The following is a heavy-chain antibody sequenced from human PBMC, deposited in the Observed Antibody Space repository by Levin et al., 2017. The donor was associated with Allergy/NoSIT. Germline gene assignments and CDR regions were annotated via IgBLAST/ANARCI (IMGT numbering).Heavy chain of an antibody. Sequence: GESLKISCAASGFTFNAAWMSWVRQAPGKGLEWVGRIKSKSDGETADYAAPVKGRFTISRDDSKNTLYLQMNSLKTEDTAVYYCTIDNPLYGDYTADSDYWGQGILVTVSS. D-gene: IGHD4-17*01. CDR2: IKSKSDGETA. CDR3: TIDNPLYGDYTADSDY. V-gene: IGHV3-15*01. J-gene: IGHJ4*02. CDR1: GFTFNAAW.